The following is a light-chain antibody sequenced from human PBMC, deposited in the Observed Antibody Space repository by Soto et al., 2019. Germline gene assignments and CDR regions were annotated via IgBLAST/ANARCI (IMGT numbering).Light chain of an antibody. CDR2: GAS. CDR1: QSIRYY. V-gene: IGKV1-5*01. CDR3: QQHNSYSQT. J-gene: IGKJ1*01. Sequence: DIQLTQSPPTLSASVGDRVTITCRASQSIRYYLAWYQQMPGKAPKLLIYGASSLQSGVPSRFSGSGSGTEFALTISSVQLDDFATYFGQQHNSYSQTFGHGTKVDIK.